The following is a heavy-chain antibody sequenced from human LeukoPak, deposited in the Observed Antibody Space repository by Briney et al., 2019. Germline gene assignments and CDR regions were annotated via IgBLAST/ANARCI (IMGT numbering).Heavy chain of an antibody. D-gene: IGHD4-17*01. V-gene: IGHV4-31*03. CDR2: IYYSGST. Sequence: SQTLSLTCTVSGGSISSGTYYWSWIRQHPGKGLEWIGYIYYSGSTYYNPSLKSRVTISANTSKIQFSLKLSSVTAADTAVYYCAKDEYTYGDYSSGAFDIWGQGTMVTVSS. CDR1: GGSISSGTYY. J-gene: IGHJ3*02. CDR3: AKDEYTYGDYSSGAFDI.